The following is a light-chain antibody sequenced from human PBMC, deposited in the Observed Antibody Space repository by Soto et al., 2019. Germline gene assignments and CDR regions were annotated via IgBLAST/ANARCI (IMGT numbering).Light chain of an antibody. CDR1: ESVNSNY. Sequence: EIVLTQSPVTLSFSPGESATLSCRASESVNSNYLSWYQQKPGQAPRLLIFGASSRATGIPNRFSGSGSGTDFTLNISGLEPEDFAVYYCHQYGLLPRHPFGQGTKLEIK. J-gene: IGKJ2*01. V-gene: IGKV3-20*01. CDR3: HQYGLLPRHP. CDR2: GAS.